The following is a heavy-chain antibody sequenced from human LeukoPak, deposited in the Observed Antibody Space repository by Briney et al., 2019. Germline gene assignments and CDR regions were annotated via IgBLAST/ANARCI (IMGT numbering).Heavy chain of an antibody. CDR2: ISGSGGST. CDR3: AKDLARGYSYGFDY. Sequence: PGGSLRLSCAASRFTFSSYAMSWVRQAPGKGLEWVSAISGSGGSTYYADSVKGRFTISRDNSKNTLYLQMNSLRAEDTAVYYCAKDLARGYSYGFDYWGQGTLVTVSS. D-gene: IGHD5-18*01. V-gene: IGHV3-23*01. CDR1: RFTFSSYA. J-gene: IGHJ4*02.